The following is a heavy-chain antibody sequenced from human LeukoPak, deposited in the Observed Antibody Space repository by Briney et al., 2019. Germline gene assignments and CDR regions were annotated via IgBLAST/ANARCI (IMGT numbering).Heavy chain of an antibody. D-gene: IGHD3-22*01. Sequence: ASVKVSCKASGGTFRSYAISWVRQAPGQGLGWMGRIIPILGIANYAQKSQGRVTITADKSTSTAYMELSSLRSEDTAVYYCARGPYYYDSSGYYSDYWGQGTLVTVSS. J-gene: IGHJ4*02. CDR1: GGTFRSYA. V-gene: IGHV1-69*04. CDR3: ARGPYYYDSSGYYSDY. CDR2: IIPILGIA.